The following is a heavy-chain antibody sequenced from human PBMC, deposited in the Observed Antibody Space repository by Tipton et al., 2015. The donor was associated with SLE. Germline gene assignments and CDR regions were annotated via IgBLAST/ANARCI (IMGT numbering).Heavy chain of an antibody. CDR2: VYHSGST. Sequence: SLRLSCDVSGDSITSSHWWSWVRQSPVKGLEWIGEVYHSGSTNYNPSLKSRVTISVDTSKKQFSLTLNSVNTADTAVYYCARDRGLMLYYFDYWGRGTLVTVSS. CDR3: ARDRGLMLYYFDY. D-gene: IGHD3-10*01. CDR1: GDSITSSHW. J-gene: IGHJ4*02. V-gene: IGHV4-4*02.